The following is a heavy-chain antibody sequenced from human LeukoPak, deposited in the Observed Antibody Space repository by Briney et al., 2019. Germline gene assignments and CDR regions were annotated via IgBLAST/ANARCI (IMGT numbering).Heavy chain of an antibody. Sequence: SVKVSCKASRGTFSSYAISWVRQAPGQGLEWMGRIIPIFGTANYAQKFQGRGAITTYESTSTAYMELSSLRSEATAVYYCASRRWGVVVPADPFDPWGQGTLVTVSS. J-gene: IGHJ5*02. CDR3: ASRRWGVVVPADPFDP. D-gene: IGHD2-2*01. CDR2: IIPIFGTA. V-gene: IGHV1-69*05. CDR1: RGTFSSYA.